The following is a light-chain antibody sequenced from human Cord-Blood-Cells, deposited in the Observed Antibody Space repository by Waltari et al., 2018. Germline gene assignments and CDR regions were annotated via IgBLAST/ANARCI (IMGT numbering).Light chain of an antibody. CDR2: KAS. J-gene: IGKJ1*01. CDR1: QSISSW. CDR3: QQYNSYST. V-gene: IGKV1-5*03. Sequence: DIQMTQSPSTLSASVGDRVTITCRASQSISSWLAWYQQKPGKAPKLLIYKASSLESGVPSRFSGRGCGTGFTLTISILQPDDFATYYCQQYNSYSTFGQGTKVEIK.